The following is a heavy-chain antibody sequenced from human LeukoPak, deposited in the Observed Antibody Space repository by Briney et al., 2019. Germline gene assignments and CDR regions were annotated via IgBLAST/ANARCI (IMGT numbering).Heavy chain of an antibody. V-gene: IGHV3-23*01. CDR3: AKDSAVFGSGPYYYYYMDV. CDR1: GFTFSSYS. D-gene: IGHD3-3*01. J-gene: IGHJ6*03. Sequence: GGSLRLSCAASGFTFSSYSMNWVRQAPGKGLEWVSAISGSGGSTYYADSVKGRFTISRDNSKNTLYLQMNSLRAEDTAVYYCAKDSAVFGSGPYYYYYMDVWGKGTTVTVSS. CDR2: ISGSGGST.